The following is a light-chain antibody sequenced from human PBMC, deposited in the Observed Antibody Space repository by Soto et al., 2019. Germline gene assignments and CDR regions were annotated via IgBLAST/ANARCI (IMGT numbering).Light chain of an antibody. V-gene: IGKV3-20*01. J-gene: IGKJ1*01. CDR3: QQYTDWPLT. Sequence: EVVMTQSPATLSVSPGARATLSGRASQSVTSNYLAWYQQKPGQAPRLLIYGVSSRATGVPDRFSGSGSGTDFTLTSSRLEPEDFAVYYCQQYTDWPLTFGQGTKVDIK. CDR1: QSVTSNY. CDR2: GVS.